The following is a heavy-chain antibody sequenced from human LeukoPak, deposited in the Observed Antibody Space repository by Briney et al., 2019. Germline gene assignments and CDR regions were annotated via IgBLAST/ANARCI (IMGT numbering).Heavy chain of an antibody. D-gene: IGHD4-17*01. CDR1: GYTLTEVP. CDR3: ATEVVGYGDVHYFDS. Sequence: VASVKVSCKLSGYTLTEVPMHWVRQAPRKGLEWMGGFDPADGEPIYAQKFQGRVTMSEDTSTDTAYMDLSSLRSEDTAVYYCATEVVGYGDVHYFDSWGQGTLVTVSS. V-gene: IGHV1-24*01. CDR2: FDPADGEP. J-gene: IGHJ4*02.